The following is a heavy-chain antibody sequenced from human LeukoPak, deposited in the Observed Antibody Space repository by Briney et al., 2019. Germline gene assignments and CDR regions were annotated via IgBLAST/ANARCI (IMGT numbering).Heavy chain of an antibody. Sequence: GGSLRLSCAASGFSVSFNYMTWVRQAPGKGLEWVSVIFSGGSTYYADSVKGRFTISRDNSKNTLYLQMNSLRAEDTAVYYCARSLRVRGVPDYMDVWGKGTTVTISS. J-gene: IGHJ6*03. CDR3: ARSLRVRGVPDYMDV. CDR2: IFSGGST. CDR1: GFSVSFNY. D-gene: IGHD3-10*01. V-gene: IGHV3-53*01.